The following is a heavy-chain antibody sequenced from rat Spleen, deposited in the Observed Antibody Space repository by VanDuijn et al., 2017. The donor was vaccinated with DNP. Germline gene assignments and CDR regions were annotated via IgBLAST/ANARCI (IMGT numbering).Heavy chain of an antibody. CDR1: GFTFSNYG. V-gene: IGHV5-25*01. CDR2: ISYDGGST. J-gene: IGHJ2*01. CDR3: AREGYIPFDY. D-gene: IGHD1-9*01. Sequence: EVQLVESGGGLVQPGRSMKLSCAASGFTFSNYGMAWVRQAPKKGLEWVAYISYDGGSTYYRDSVKGRFTISRDNAKSTLYLQMDSLRSEDTATYYCAREGYIPFDYWGQGVMVTVSS.